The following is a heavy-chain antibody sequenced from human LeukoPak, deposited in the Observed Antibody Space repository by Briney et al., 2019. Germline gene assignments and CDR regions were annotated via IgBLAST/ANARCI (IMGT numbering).Heavy chain of an antibody. V-gene: IGHV3-30-3*01. Sequence: TGGSLRLSCAASGFTFSSYAMHWVRQAPGKGLEWVAVISYDGGNKYYADSVKGRFTISRDHSKNTLYLQMNSLRAEDTAVYYCARGALWSGYFGPHPFDYWGQGTLVTVSS. CDR2: ISYDGGNK. D-gene: IGHD3-3*01. J-gene: IGHJ4*02. CDR1: GFTFSSYA. CDR3: ARGALWSGYFGPHPFDY.